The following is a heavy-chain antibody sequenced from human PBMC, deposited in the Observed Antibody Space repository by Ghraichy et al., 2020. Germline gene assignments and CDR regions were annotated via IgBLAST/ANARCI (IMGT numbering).Heavy chain of an antibody. V-gene: IGHV4-59*01. D-gene: IGHD2-21*02. CDR3: ARSWPMPAVVVTAIGAFDI. J-gene: IGHJ3*02. CDR2: IYYSGST. CDR1: GGSISSYY. Sequence: SETLSLTCTVSGGSISSYYWSWIRQSPGKGLEWIGYIYYSGSTNYNPSLKSRVTISVDTSKNQFSLKLSSVTAADTAVYYCARSWPMPAVVVTAIGAFDIWGQGTMVTVSS.